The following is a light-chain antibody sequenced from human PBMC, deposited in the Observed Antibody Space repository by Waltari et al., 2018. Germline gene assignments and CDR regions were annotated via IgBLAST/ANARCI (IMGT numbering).Light chain of an antibody. Sequence: SYELTQPPSVSVSPGQTASITCSGDKLGDKYACWYQQKPGQSPVLVIYQDSKRPSGSPERFSCSNSGNTATLTVGGTQAMDEADYYCQAWDSSTAEVFGTGTKVTVL. CDR1: KLGDKY. CDR2: QDS. J-gene: IGLJ1*01. CDR3: QAWDSSTAEV. V-gene: IGLV3-1*01.